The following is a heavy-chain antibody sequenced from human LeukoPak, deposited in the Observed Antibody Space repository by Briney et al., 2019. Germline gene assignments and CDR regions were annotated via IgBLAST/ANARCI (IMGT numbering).Heavy chain of an antibody. Sequence: GGSLRLSCAASGLTLSNAWMTWGRQAPGKGLEWVARIKSRTDGGIKDYAAPVNGTFTISRDDSENTVYLQMNSLKIEDTAVYYCATGRSGYFDSWGQGTLVFVSS. V-gene: IGHV3-15*01. CDR3: ATGRSGYFDS. CDR1: GLTLSNAW. J-gene: IGHJ4*02. CDR2: IKSRTDGGIK.